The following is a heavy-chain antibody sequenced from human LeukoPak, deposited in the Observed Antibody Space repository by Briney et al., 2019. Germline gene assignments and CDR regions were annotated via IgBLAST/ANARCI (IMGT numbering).Heavy chain of an antibody. D-gene: IGHD6-19*01. CDR1: GYTFTGYY. V-gene: IGHV1-2*02. CDR2: INPNSGGA. J-gene: IGHJ5*02. CDR3: AKGRVVAGSKSLTYHWLDP. Sequence: ASVKVSCKASGYTFTGYYIHWVRQAPGQGLEWVGWINPNSGGAKYAQKFQGRVTMTRDTSISTAYMGLSRLRSDDTAVYYCAKGRVVAGSKSLTYHWLDPWGQGTLVTVSS.